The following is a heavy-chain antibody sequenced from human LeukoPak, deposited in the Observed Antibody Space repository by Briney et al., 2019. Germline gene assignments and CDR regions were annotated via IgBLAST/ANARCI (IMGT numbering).Heavy chain of an antibody. Sequence: PSETLSLTCTVSGGSISSYYWSWIRQPPGKGLEWIGYIYYSGSTNYNPSLKSRVTISVDTSKNQFSLQLNSVTPEDTAVYYCARARGDSSGYWDYWGQGTLVTVSS. CDR3: ARARGDSSGYWDY. V-gene: IGHV4-59*12. J-gene: IGHJ4*02. CDR1: GGSISSYY. CDR2: IYYSGST. D-gene: IGHD3-22*01.